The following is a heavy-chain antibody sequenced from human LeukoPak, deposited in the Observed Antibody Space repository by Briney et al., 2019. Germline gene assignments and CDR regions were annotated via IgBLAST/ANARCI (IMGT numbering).Heavy chain of an antibody. V-gene: IGHV4-59*01. CDR1: GGSISSYY. D-gene: IGHD2-2*01. J-gene: IGHJ4*02. CDR3: ARGVVPAAGPWIDY. CDR2: IYYSGST. Sequence: PSETLSLTCTVSGGSISSYYWSWIRQPPGKGLEWIGYIYYSGSTNYNPSLKSRVTISVDTSKNQFSLKLSSVTAADTAVYYCARGVVPAAGPWIDYWGQGTLVTVSS.